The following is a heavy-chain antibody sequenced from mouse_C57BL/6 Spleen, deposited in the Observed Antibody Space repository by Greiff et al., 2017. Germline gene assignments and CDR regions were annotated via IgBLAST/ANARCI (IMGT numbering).Heavy chain of an antibody. CDR3: AREGAAQAPFAY. CDR1: GYTFTDYY. D-gene: IGHD3-2*02. J-gene: IGHJ3*01. Sequence: VQLQQSGPELVKPGASVKISCKASGYTFTDYYMTWVKQSHGKSLEWIGDINPNNGGTSYNQKFKGKATLTVAKSSSTAYMELRSLTSEDSAVYYCAREGAAQAPFAYWGQGTLVTVSA. CDR2: INPNNGGT. V-gene: IGHV1-26*01.